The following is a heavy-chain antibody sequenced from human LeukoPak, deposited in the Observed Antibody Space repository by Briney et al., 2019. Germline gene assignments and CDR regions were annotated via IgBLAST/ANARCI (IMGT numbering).Heavy chain of an antibody. J-gene: IGHJ4*02. D-gene: IGHD4-17*01. CDR3: ARDTITVTTPYFDY. CDR2: INSDSGGT. V-gene: IGHV1-2*02. CDR1: GYTFTGYY. Sequence: ASVKVSCKASGYTFTGYYIDGVRQAAGQGLEWMGWINSDSGGTNYAQKFQGRVTMTRDTSTSTAYMELSSLRSDDTAFYYCARDTITVTTPYFDYWGQGTLVTVPS.